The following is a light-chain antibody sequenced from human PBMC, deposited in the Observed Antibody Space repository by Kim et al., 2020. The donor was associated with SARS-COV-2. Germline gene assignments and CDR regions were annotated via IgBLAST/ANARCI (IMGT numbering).Light chain of an antibody. CDR1: KLGDKY. J-gene: IGLJ3*02. Sequence: SYELTQPPSVSVSPGQTASITCSADKLGDKYVCWYQQRPGQSPVVVISQDSKRPSGIPERFSGSNSGNTATLTISGTQTMDEADYYCQAWDNSAWVFGGG. CDR2: QDS. CDR3: QAWDNSAWV. V-gene: IGLV3-1*01.